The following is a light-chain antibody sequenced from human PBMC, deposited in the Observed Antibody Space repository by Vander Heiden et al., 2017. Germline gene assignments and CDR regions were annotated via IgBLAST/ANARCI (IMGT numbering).Light chain of an antibody. CDR1: QGVRNG. CDR2: GAS. V-gene: IGKV1-17*01. CDR3: HHYNSYPIT. J-gene: IGKJ5*01. Sequence: DIQMTQSPPTLSSSAGDRATITCRASQGVRNGLGWYQQKPGKAPKRLMYGASSMPNGVPSRFSGSGSGTEFTLTISSLQPEDFATYFCHHYNSYPITFGQGTQLENK.